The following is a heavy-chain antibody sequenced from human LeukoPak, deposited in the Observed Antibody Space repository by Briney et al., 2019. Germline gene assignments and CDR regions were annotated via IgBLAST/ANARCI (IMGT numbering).Heavy chain of an antibody. CDR2: FYSGGST. D-gene: IGHD5-18*01. CDR1: GFIVSNNY. V-gene: IGHV3-53*01. J-gene: IGHJ4*02. CDR3: TKSRGYTYGFDY. Sequence: PGGSLRLSCAASGFIVSNNYMSWVRQAPGKGLEWVSLFYSGGSTYYADSVKGRFTISRDNSKNALYLQMNSLRAEDTAIYYCTKSRGYTYGFDYWGQGTLVTVPS.